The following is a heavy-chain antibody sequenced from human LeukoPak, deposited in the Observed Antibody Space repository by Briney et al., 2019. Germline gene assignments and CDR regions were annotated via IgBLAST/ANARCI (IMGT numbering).Heavy chain of an antibody. CDR2: ISITSSTI. D-gene: IGHD3-10*01. Sequence: GGSLRLSCAASGFTFTIYSMNWVRQAPGKGLEWVSYISITSSTIYYADSVKGRFTISRDNAKNSLYLQMNSMRAEDTAVYYCAKAYEYGSGSTCDYWGQGTLVTVSS. CDR3: AKAYEYGSGSTCDY. CDR1: GFTFTIYS. J-gene: IGHJ4*02. V-gene: IGHV3-48*04.